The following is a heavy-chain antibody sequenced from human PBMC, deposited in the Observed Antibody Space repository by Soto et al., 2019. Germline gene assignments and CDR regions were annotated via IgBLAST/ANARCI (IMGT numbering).Heavy chain of an antibody. CDR3: AKDVYPYSSGWSHAFDI. V-gene: IGHV3-30*18. CDR2: ISYDGSNK. Sequence: GGSLRLSCAASGSTFSSYGMHWVRQAPGKGLEWVAVISYDGSNKYYADSVKDRFTISRDNSKNTLYLQMNSLRAEDTAVYYCAKDVYPYSSGWSHAFDIWGQGTMVTVSS. J-gene: IGHJ3*02. CDR1: GSTFSSYG. D-gene: IGHD6-19*01.